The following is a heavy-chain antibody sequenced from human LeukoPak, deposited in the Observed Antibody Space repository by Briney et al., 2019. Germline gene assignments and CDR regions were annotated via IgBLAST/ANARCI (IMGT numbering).Heavy chain of an antibody. J-gene: IGHJ4*02. CDR1: GYTFTGYY. Sequence: ASVKVSCKASGYTFTGYYMHWVRQAPGQGLEWMGWINPNGGGTNYQGRVTMTRDTSISTAYMELSRLRSDDTAVYYCARDRTRTGYSSGWCHDYWGQGTLVTVSS. CDR3: ARDRTRTGYSSGWCHDY. D-gene: IGHD6-19*01. V-gene: IGHV1-2*02. CDR2: INPNGGGT.